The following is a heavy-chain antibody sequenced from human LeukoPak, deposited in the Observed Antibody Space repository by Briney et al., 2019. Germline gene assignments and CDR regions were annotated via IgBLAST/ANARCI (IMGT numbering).Heavy chain of an antibody. J-gene: IGHJ4*01. D-gene: IGHD4-11*01. V-gene: IGHV3-33*01. CDR2: IWSDASNR. Sequence: PGRSLRLSCAASGFIFSHYGMHWVRQAPGKGLEWVAVIWSDASNRFYAGSVKGRFTISRDNSQNTLFLQMNSLRAEDTAMYYCARDAQRGFDYSNSLEYWGHGTLVTVSS. CDR1: GFIFSHYG. CDR3: ARDAQRGFDYSNSLEY.